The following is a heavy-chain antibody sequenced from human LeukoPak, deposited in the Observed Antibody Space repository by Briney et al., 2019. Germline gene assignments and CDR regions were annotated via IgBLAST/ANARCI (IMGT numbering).Heavy chain of an antibody. D-gene: IGHD2-2*01. Sequence: SETLSLTCAVYGGSFSGYYWSWIRQPPGKGLEWIGEINHSGSTNYNPSLKSRVTISVDTSKNQFSLKLSSVTAADTAVYYCARGHGDIVVVPAAISGLGSSYYFDHWGQGTLVTVSS. J-gene: IGHJ4*02. CDR3: ARGHGDIVVVPAAISGLGSSYYFDH. V-gene: IGHV4-34*01. CDR2: INHSGST. CDR1: GGSFSGYY.